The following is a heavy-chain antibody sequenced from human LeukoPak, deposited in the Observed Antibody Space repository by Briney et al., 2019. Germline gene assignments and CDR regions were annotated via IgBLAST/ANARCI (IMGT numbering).Heavy chain of an antibody. CDR1: GFTFSSYW. CDR2: INSDGSST. V-gene: IGHV3-74*01. D-gene: IGHD3-3*01. CDR3: ARATTYYDFWSGYLNDAFDI. J-gene: IGHJ3*02. Sequence: GGSLRLSCAASGFTFSSYWMHWVRQAPGKGLVWVSRINSDGSSTSYADSVKGRFTISRDNAKNTLYLQMNSLRAEDTAVYYCARATTYYDFWSGYLNDAFDIWGQGTTVTVSS.